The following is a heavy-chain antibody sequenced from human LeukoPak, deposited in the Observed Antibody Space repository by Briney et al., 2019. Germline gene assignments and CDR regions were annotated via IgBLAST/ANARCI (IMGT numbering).Heavy chain of an antibody. CDR2: IYYSGST. CDR1: GGSISSYY. CDR3: ARDGSDNWGQFDF. J-gene: IGHJ4*02. Sequence: KPSETLSLTCTVSGGSISSYYWSWIRQPPGEGLEWIANIYYSGSTYYTPSLQSRVTISVDTSKNQFFLSLRSVTAADSAVYYCARDGSDNWGQFDFWGQGALVTVSS. V-gene: IGHV4-59*12. D-gene: IGHD1-1*01.